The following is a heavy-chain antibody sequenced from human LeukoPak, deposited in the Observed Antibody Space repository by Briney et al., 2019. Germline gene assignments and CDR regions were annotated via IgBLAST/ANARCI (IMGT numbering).Heavy chain of an antibody. V-gene: IGHV4-34*08. D-gene: IGHD3-16*02. J-gene: IGHJ3*02. CDR3: AGPPDRWRVDAFDI. Sequence: GSLRLSCAASGFTFSSYEMNWVRQPPGKGLEWIGEINHSGSTNYNPSLKSRVTISVDTSKNQFSLKLSSVTAADTAVYYCAGPPDRWRVDAFDIWGQGTMVTVSS. CDR1: GFTFSSYE. CDR2: INHSGST.